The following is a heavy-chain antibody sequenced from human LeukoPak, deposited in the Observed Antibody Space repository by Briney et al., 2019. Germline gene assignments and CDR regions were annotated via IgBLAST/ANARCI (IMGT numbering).Heavy chain of an antibody. D-gene: IGHD5-12*01. CDR1: GGSISSYY. Sequence: SETLSLTCTVSGGSISSYYWSWIRQPPGKGLEWIGYIYYSGSTNYNPSLKSRVTISVDTSKNQFSLKLSSVTAADTAVYYCARGGYSGYDYFYYWGQGTLVTVS. V-gene: IGHV4-59*01. J-gene: IGHJ4*02. CDR3: ARGGYSGYDYFYY. CDR2: IYYSGST.